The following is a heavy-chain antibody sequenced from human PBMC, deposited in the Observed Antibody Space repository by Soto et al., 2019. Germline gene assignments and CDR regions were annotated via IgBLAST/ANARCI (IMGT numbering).Heavy chain of an antibody. CDR2: IGGDGKT. V-gene: IGHV3-23*01. J-gene: IGHJ6*02. Sequence: GGSLRLSCAASGLNFNNAWMRWVRQAPGKGLEWVSAIGGDGKTYYADSVKGRFTISRDNSRNTLYLQMNTLRAEDTAVYYCAKDLYYFSAMDVWGQGIMVTVSS. CDR3: AKDLYYFSAMDV. D-gene: IGHD3-10*01. CDR1: GLNFNNAW.